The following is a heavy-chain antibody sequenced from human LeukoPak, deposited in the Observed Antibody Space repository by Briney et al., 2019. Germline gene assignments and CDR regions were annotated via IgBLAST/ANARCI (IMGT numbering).Heavy chain of an antibody. D-gene: IGHD5-12*01. J-gene: IGHJ4*02. CDR1: GGSISSYY. CDR3: ARHLYSGYDRVFDY. V-gene: IGHV4-59*08. Sequence: PSETLSLTCTVSGGSISSYYWSWIRQPPGKGLEWIGYIYYSGITNYNPSLKSRVTISVDTSKNQFSLKLSSVTAADTAVYYCARHLYSGYDRVFDYWGQGTLVTVSS. CDR2: IYYSGIT.